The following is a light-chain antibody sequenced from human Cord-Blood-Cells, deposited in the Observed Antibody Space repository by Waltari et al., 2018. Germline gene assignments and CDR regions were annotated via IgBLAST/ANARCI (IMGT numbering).Light chain of an antibody. CDR3: QQYYSYPHT. Sequence: AIRMTQSPSPFSASTGDRVTITCRASEGISSYLAWYQQKPGKAPKLLIYAASTLQSGVPSRFSGSASGTDFTLTISCLQSEDFATYYCQQYYSYPHTFGQGTKLEIK. J-gene: IGKJ2*01. V-gene: IGKV1-8*01. CDR2: AAS. CDR1: EGISSY.